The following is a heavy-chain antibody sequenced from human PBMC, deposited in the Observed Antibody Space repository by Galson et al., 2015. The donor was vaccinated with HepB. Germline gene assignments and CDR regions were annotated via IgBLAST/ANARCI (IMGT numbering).Heavy chain of an antibody. CDR2: IKSKTDGGTT. V-gene: IGHV3-15*01. Sequence: PQRHSCAAAGFTYSNAWMSWARQAPGNGLEWVGRIKSKTDGGTTDYAAPVKGRFTISRDDSKNTLYLQMNSLKTEDTAVYYCTTSDPSLYDFWSDDAFDIWGQGTMVTVSS. D-gene: IGHD3-3*01. CDR1: GFTYSNAW. J-gene: IGHJ3*02. CDR3: TTSDPSLYDFWSDDAFDI.